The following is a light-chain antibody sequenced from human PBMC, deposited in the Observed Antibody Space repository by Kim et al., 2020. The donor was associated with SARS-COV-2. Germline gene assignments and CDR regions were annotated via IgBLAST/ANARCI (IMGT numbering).Light chain of an antibody. V-gene: IGKV1-39*01. CDR2: AAS. J-gene: IGKJ4*02. Sequence: DIQMTQSPSSLSASVGDRVTITCRASQSISSYLNWYQQKPGKAPKLLIYAASSLQSGVPSRFSGSGSGTDFTLTISSLQPEDFETYYCQQSYSTPFTCGGGTKLEI. CDR1: QSISSY. CDR3: QQSYSTPFT.